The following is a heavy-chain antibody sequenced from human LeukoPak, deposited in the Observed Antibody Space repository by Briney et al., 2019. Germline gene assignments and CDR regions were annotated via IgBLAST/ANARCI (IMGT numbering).Heavy chain of an antibody. CDR1: GFTFSSNY. V-gene: IGHV3-53*01. D-gene: IGHD3-9*01. CDR3: ARAGRVLRYFDWLSHFDY. J-gene: IGHJ4*02. CDR2: IYSGGST. Sequence: PGGSLRLSCAASGFTFSSNYMSWVRQAPGKGLEWVSVIYSGGSTYYADSVKGRFTISRDNSKTTLYLQMNSLRAADTAVYYCARAGRVLRYFDWLSHFDYWGQGTLVTVSS.